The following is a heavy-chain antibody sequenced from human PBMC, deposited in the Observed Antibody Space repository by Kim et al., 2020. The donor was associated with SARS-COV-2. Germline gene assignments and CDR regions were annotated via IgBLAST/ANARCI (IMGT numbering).Heavy chain of an antibody. J-gene: IGHJ3*02. Sequence: SSPSFQGHVTISADKSISTAYLQWSSLKASDTAMYYCASTSSGPANAFDIWGQGTMVTVSS. D-gene: IGHD6-19*01. CDR3: ASTSSGPANAFDI. V-gene: IGHV5-10-1*01.